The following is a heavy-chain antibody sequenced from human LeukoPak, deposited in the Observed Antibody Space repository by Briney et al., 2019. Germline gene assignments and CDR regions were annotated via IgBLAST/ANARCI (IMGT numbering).Heavy chain of an antibody. CDR1: XXXXXXXX. Sequence: SXXLSCAASXXXXXXXXMNXAXQAPXXXXEWVASINHNGNVNYYVDSVKGRFTISRDNAKNSLYLQMSNLRAEDTAVYSCARGGGLDVWGQGATVTVSS. J-gene: IGHJ6*02. CDR3: ARGGGLDV. CDR2: INHNGNVN. V-gene: IGHV3-7*04.